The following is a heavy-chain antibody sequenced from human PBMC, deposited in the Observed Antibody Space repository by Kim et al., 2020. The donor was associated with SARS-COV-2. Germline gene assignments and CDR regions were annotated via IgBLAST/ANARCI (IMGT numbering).Heavy chain of an antibody. Sequence: GGSLRLSCTASGFTFGDYAMSWFRQAPGKGLEWVGFIRSKAYGGTTEYAASVKGRFTISRDDSKSIAYLQMNSLKTEDTAVYYCTRDQYSSSWHRGFADYWGQGTLVTVSS. CDR2: IRSKAYGGTT. CDR3: TRDQYSSSWHRGFADY. J-gene: IGHJ4*02. D-gene: IGHD6-13*01. CDR1: GFTFGDYA. V-gene: IGHV3-49*03.